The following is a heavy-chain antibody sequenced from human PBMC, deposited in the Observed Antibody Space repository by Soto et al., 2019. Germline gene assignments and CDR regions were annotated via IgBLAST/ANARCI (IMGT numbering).Heavy chain of an antibody. D-gene: IGHD6-19*01. J-gene: IGHJ5*02. CDR2: ISGSGGST. CDR3: AKDSPIAVAGTFVNWFDP. CDR1: GFTFSSYA. Sequence: GSLRLSCAASGFTFSSYAMSWVRQAPGKGLEWVSAISGSGGSTYYADSVKGRFTISRDNSKNTLYLQMNSLRAEDTAVYYCAKDSPIAVAGTFVNWFDPWGQGTLVTVSS. V-gene: IGHV3-23*01.